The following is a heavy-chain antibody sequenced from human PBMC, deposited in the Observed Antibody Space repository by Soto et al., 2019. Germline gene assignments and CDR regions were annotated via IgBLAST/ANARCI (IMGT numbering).Heavy chain of an antibody. V-gene: IGHV1-69*01. CDR2: IIPIFGTA. Sequence: QVQLVQYGAEVKKHGSSVKVSCNASGGTFSSYAIRWVRQATGQGLEWMGGIIPIFGTANYAQKFQGRVKINADESKRTAYMELSSLRSEDTAVYYCARLVYSSARDLGYWGQGTLVTVSS. CDR3: ARLVYSSARDLGY. J-gene: IGHJ4*02. D-gene: IGHD6-25*01. CDR1: GGTFSSYA.